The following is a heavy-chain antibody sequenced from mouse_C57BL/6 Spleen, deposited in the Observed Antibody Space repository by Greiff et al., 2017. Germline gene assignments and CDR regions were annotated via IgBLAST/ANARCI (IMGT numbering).Heavy chain of an antibody. V-gene: IGHV1-81*01. CDR3: ARVFYYYGSSYGYFDV. CDR1: GYTFTSYG. Sequence: VQLQQSGAELARPGASVKLSCKASGYTFTSYGISWVKQRTGQGLVWIGEIYPRSGNTYYNEKFKGKATLTADKSSSTAYMELRSLTSEDSAVYFCARVFYYYGSSYGYFDVWGTGTTVTVSS. D-gene: IGHD1-1*01. J-gene: IGHJ1*03. CDR2: IYPRSGNT.